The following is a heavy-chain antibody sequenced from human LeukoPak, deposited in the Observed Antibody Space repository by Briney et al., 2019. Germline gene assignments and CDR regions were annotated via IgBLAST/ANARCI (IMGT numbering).Heavy chain of an antibody. D-gene: IGHD3-16*01. V-gene: IGHV3-11*01. Sequence: GGSLRLSCTVSGFTFSDYYMTWIPQAPGKGLEGLAYIRTSGSIVSYAESVKGRLTISRDNAKSSVYRQIDSLRAEDTAMYYWARDRQFRLRDPWGQRILVTVSS. CDR2: IRTSGSIV. CDR3: ARDRQFRLRDP. J-gene: IGHJ5*02. CDR1: GFTFSDYY.